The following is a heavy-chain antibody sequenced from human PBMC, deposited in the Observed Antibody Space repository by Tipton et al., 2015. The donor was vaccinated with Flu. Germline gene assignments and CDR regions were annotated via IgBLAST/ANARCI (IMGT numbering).Heavy chain of an antibody. CDR3: ARRSGTWNNAGFDP. Sequence: TLSLTCAVYSGSFSGYYWDWIRQPPGKGLELIGEINHSGTTHYKPSLKSRLTISVDASKNQFSLRLNSVTAADTAVYYCARRSGTWNNAGFDPWGQGTLVTVSS. J-gene: IGHJ5*02. CDR1: SGSFSGYY. D-gene: IGHD1/OR15-1a*01. CDR2: INHSGTT. V-gene: IGHV4-34*01.